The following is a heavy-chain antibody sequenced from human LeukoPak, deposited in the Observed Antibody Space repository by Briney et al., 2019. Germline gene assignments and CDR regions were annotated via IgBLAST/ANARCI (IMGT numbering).Heavy chain of an antibody. Sequence: GGSLRLSCAASGFTFSNYGMHWVRQAPGKGLEWVGYIPKDGSNKFYADSVKGRFTISRDNSKNTLSLQMNSLRAEDTALYYYAKARGISAPTGYYYYMDVWADGTTVTVSS. D-gene: IGHD6-6*01. CDR3: AKARGISAPTGYYYYMDV. V-gene: IGHV3-30*02. J-gene: IGHJ6*03. CDR1: GFTFSNYG. CDR2: IPKDGSNK.